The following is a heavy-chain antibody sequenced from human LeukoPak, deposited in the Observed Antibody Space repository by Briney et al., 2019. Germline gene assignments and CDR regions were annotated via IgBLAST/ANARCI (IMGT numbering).Heavy chain of an antibody. J-gene: IGHJ4*02. CDR1: GFGFSSYD. CDR3: ARDLNREDFDY. D-gene: IGHD1-14*01. V-gene: IGHV3-33*01. CDR2: IWFDGSAK. Sequence: GGSLRLSCAASGFGFSSYDMHWVRQAPGKGLEWVAIIWFDGSAKYYGDSVKGRFTISRDNSKNTLYLQMNSLRVEDTAVYYCARDLNREDFDYWGEGTLVAVSS.